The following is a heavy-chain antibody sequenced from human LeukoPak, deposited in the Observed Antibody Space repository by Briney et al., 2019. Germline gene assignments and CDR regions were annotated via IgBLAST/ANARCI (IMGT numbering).Heavy chain of an antibody. CDR2: ISWNSGSI. J-gene: IGHJ3*02. Sequence: GRSLRLSCAASGFTFDDYAMHWVRQAPGKGLEWVSGISWNSGSIGYADSVKGRFTISRDNAKNSLYLQMNSLRAEDTALYYCAKDIGASIHDALDIWGQGTMVTVSS. CDR3: AKDIGASIHDALDI. D-gene: IGHD3-16*01. CDR1: GFTFDDYA. V-gene: IGHV3-9*01.